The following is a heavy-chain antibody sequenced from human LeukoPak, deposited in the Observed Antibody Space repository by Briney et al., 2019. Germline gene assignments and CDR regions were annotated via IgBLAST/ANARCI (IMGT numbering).Heavy chain of an antibody. Sequence: GASVKVSCKASGYTFTSYGISWVRQAPGQGLEWMGWISAYNGNTNYAQKLQGRVTMTEDTSTDTAYMELSSLRSEDTAVYYCATVACSSTSCSRFDPWGQGTLVTVSS. J-gene: IGHJ5*02. CDR3: ATVACSSTSCSRFDP. CDR1: GYTFTSYG. CDR2: ISAYNGNT. V-gene: IGHV1-18*01. D-gene: IGHD2-2*01.